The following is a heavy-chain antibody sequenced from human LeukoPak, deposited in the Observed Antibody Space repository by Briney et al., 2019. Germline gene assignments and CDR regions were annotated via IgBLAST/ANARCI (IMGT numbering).Heavy chain of an antibody. CDR3: ARVAGDQHPFDY. Sequence: SETLSLTCTVSGGSFSTYYWSWIRQPPGKGLEWIGYINYSGSTTYSPSLKSRVTISVDTSKSQFSLKLSSVTAADTAVYYCARVAGDQHPFDYWGQGTLVTVSS. CDR2: INYSGST. CDR1: GGSFSTYY. V-gene: IGHV4-59*01. J-gene: IGHJ4*02. D-gene: IGHD2-2*01.